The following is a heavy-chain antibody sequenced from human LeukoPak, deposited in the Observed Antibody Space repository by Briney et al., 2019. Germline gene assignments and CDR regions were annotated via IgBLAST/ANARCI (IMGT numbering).Heavy chain of an antibody. V-gene: IGHV3-23*01. J-gene: IGHJ4*02. CDR1: GITLSNYG. Sequence: PGGSLRLSRAVSGITLSNYGMSWVRQAPGKGLEWVAGISDSGGRTNYADSVKGRFTISRDNPKNTLYLQMNSLGAEDTAVYFCAKRGVVIRVILVAFHKEAYYFDSWGQGALVTVSS. D-gene: IGHD3-22*01. CDR2: ISDSGGRT. CDR3: AKRGVVIRVILVAFHKEAYYFDS.